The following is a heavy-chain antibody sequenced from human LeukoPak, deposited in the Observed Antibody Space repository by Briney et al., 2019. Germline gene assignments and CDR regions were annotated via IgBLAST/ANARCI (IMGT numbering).Heavy chain of an antibody. CDR2: ISGSGGTT. CDR3: ARRAGGYSHPYDY. D-gene: IGHD4-23*01. Sequence: GGSLRLSCAASGFTFNSYVMSWVRQAPGKGLEWVSGISGSGGTTYYADSVKGRFTISRDNSKNTLYLQMNSLRAEDTAVYYCARRAGGYSHPYDYWGPGNLGHRLL. J-gene: IGHJ4*02. V-gene: IGHV3-23*01. CDR1: GFTFNSYV.